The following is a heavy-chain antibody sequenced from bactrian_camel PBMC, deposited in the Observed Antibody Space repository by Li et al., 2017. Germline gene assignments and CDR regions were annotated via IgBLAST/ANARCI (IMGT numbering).Heavy chain of an antibody. Sequence: HVQLVESGGGLVQPGGSLRLSCAASGFTFSSYYMSWDRQAPGKGLEWVSAMVTDGSNTYYADSVKGRFTISRDNAKNTVYLQMSSLKSEDTALYYCATDGDCYSGSWCYATHWGQGTQVTVS. CDR2: MVTDGSNT. CDR3: ATDGDCYSGSWCYATH. D-gene: IGHD3*01. CDR1: GFTFSSYY. J-gene: IGHJ4*01. V-gene: IGHV3-2*01.